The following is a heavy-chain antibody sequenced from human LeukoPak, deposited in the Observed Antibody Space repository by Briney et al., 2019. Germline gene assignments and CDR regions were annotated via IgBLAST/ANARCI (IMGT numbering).Heavy chain of an antibody. CDR1: GFTFDDYA. CDR3: AKDMYYGSGSYGVDY. J-gene: IGHJ4*02. V-gene: IGHV3-9*01. D-gene: IGHD3-10*01. CDR2: ISWNSGSI. Sequence: GGSLRLSCAASGFTFDDYAMHWVRQAPGKGLEWVSGISWNSGSIGYADSVKGRFTISRDNAKNSLYLQMNSLRAEDTASYYCAKDMYYGSGSYGVDYWGQGTLVTVSS.